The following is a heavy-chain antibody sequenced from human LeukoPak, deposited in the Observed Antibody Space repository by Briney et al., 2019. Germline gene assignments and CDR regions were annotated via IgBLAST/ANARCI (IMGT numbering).Heavy chain of an antibody. J-gene: IGHJ4*02. Sequence: SQTLSLTCAISGDSVSSNSAAWNWMRQSPSRGLEWLGRTYYRSKWYNGYAVFVKSRISVNPDTSKNQFSLQLNSVTPEDTAVYYCARDPVGGSTIFDCWGQGTLVTVSS. D-gene: IGHD1-26*01. V-gene: IGHV6-1*01. CDR2: TYYRSKWYN. CDR3: ARDPVGGSTIFDC. CDR1: GDSVSSNSAA.